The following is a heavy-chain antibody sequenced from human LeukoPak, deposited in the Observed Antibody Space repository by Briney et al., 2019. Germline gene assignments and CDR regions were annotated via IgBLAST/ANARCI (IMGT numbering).Heavy chain of an antibody. V-gene: IGHV1-69*05. J-gene: IGHJ4*02. CDR3: ARAAGKGYDDSSGNPY. CDR1: GGTFSSYA. D-gene: IGHD3-22*01. CDR2: IIPIFGTA. Sequence: SVKVSCKASGGTFSSYAISWVRQAPGQGLECMGGIIPIFGTANYAQKFQGRVTITTDESTSTAYMELSSLRSEDTAVYYCARAAGKGYDDSSGNPYWGQGTLVTVSS.